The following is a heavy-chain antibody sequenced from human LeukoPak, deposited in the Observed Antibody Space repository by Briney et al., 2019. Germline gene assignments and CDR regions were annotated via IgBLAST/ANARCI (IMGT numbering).Heavy chain of an antibody. CDR2: IYSGGST. J-gene: IGHJ4*02. CDR3: AKDLVGASGFDY. V-gene: IGHV3-53*01. Sequence: GGSLRLSCAASGFTVSSNYMSWVRQAPGKGLEWVSVIYSGGSTYYADSVKGRFTISRDNSKNTLYLQMNSLRAEDTAVYYCAKDLVGASGFDYWGQGTLVTVSS. D-gene: IGHD1-26*01. CDR1: GFTVSSNY.